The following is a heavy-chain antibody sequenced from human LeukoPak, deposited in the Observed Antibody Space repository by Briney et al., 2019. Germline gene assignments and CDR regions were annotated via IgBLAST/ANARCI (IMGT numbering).Heavy chain of an antibody. CDR2: ISSSSSYI. CDR3: ARLYYDSSGYYYDDY. D-gene: IGHD3-22*01. J-gene: IGHJ4*02. CDR1: GFTFSSNS. Sequence: GGSLRLSCAASGFTFSSNSMNWVRQAPGKGLEWVSSISSSSSYIYYADSVKGRFTISRDNAKNSLYLQMNSLRAEDTAVYYCARLYYDSSGYYYDDYWGQGTLVTVSS. V-gene: IGHV3-21*01.